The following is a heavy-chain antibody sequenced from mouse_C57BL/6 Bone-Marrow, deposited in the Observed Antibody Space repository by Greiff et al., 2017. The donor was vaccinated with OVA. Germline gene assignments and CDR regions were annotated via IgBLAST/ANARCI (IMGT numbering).Heavy chain of an antibody. D-gene: IGHD2-3*01. V-gene: IGHV1-26*01. CDR1: GYTFTDYY. CDR3: ASGYDCYYAWFAY. CDR2: INPNTGGT. Sequence: VQLQQSGPELVKPGASVKISCKASGYTFTDYYMNWVKQRHGKSLEWIGDINPNTGGTSYNQKFKGKATLNVDKSSSTAYMELRSLTSDDSSVYDCASGYDCYYAWFAYWGQGTLVTVSA. J-gene: IGHJ3*01.